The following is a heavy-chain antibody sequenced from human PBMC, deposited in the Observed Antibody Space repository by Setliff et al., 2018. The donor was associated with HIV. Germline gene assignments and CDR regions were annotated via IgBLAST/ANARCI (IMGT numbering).Heavy chain of an antibody. J-gene: IGHJ5*02. Sequence: SETLSLTCRLAGDSMNSVSYSWAWLRQSAGKGPEWIGHVYARGSANYNPSLTSRVTISVPTSKNQFSLNLNSVTAADTATYYCARAKTIGSSALFLDPWGQGTPVTVSS. CDR3: ARAKTIGSSALFLDP. D-gene: IGHD2-2*03. CDR2: VYARGSA. V-gene: IGHV4-61*09. CDR1: GDSMNSVSYS.